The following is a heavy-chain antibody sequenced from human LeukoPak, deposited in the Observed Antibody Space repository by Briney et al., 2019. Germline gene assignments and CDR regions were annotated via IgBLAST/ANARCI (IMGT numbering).Heavy chain of an antibody. J-gene: IGHJ4*02. CDR2: IKPDGSEI. D-gene: IGHD3-16*01. Sequence: GGSLRLSCAASGFSFSRYWMSCVRQAPVRGLEWVANIKPDGSEIYYVDSVKGRFTISRDNAKNSLDLQMNSLRAEDTAVYYCARGREFGANLWVYWGQGTLVTVSS. CDR3: ARGREFGANLWVY. V-gene: IGHV3-7*01. CDR1: GFSFSRYW.